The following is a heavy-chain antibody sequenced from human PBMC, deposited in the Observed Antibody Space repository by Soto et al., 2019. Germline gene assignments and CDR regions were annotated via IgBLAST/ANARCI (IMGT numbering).Heavy chain of an antibody. CDR2: INYSGST. V-gene: IGHV4-34*01. CDR3: ASRSYFYALDV. CDR1: GGSLRGYY. Sequence: SETRSLACAVSGGSLRGYYSGWVRQLPGKGLEWVGEINYSGSTNYNPSLKRRVTISVDTSKNQVSLKVTSVTAADTAMYYCASRSYFYALDVWGQGTTVTVSS. J-gene: IGHJ6*02. D-gene: IGHD2-21*01.